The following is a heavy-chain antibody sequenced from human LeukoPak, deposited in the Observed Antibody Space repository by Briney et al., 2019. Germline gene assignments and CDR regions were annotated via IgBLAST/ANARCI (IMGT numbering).Heavy chain of an antibody. V-gene: IGHV1-18*01. D-gene: IGHD2-2*03. CDR3: ATGYCSSTNCRIDY. Sequence: ASVKVSCKACGGTFSSYAIRWVRQAPGQGLEWMGWIRVYNGDTNYAQKLQGRVTMTTDTSTSTAYMELRSLRSDDTAVYYCATGYCSSTNCRIDYWGQGTLVSVSS. CDR2: IRVYNGDT. J-gene: IGHJ4*02. CDR1: GGTFSSYA.